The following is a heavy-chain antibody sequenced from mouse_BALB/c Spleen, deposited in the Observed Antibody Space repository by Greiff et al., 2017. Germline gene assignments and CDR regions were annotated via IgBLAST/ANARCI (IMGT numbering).Heavy chain of an antibody. CDR2: IYPSDSYT. Sequence: VKLQQPGAELVRPGASVKLSCKASGYTFTSYWINWVKQRPGQGLEWIGNIYPSDSYTNYNQKFKDKATLTVDKSSSTAYMQLSSPTSEDSAVYYCNQNYFDYWGQGTTLTVSS. J-gene: IGHJ2*01. V-gene: IGHV1-69*02. CDR3: NQNYFDY. CDR1: GYTFTSYW.